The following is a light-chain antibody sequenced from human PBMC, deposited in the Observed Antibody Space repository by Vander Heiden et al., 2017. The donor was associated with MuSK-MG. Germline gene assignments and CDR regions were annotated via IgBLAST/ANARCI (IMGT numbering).Light chain of an antibody. Sequence: DIVLTQSPATLSLSPGARATLSCRASQSFSSYLAWDQQKPGQAPSLRIYDASNRATGIPARFSGSGSGTDFTLTISSLEPEDFAGYYGQQQETFGQGTKVEIK. CDR2: DAS. CDR1: QSFSSY. CDR3: QQQET. J-gene: IGKJ1*01. V-gene: IGKV3-11*01.